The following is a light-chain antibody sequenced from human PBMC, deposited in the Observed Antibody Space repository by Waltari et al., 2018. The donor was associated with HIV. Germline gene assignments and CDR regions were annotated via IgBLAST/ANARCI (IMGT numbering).Light chain of an antibody. CDR1: SFNIGRNF. CDR3: AAWDDSLRGSYV. J-gene: IGLJ1*01. Sequence: QSVLTQPPSASGTPGQRVTISCSGSSFNIGRNFVSWYQQLPGTAPKVIIFRGNRRPLGVPDRFSGSKSGASASLAISGLRSEDEADYYCAAWDDSLRGSYVFGPGTKVTVL. V-gene: IGLV1-47*01. CDR2: RGN.